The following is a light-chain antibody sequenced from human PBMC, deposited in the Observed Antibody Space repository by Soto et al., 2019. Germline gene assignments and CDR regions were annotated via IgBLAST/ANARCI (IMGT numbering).Light chain of an antibody. J-gene: IGLJ3*02. CDR3: QSYDSSLIV. Sequence: QSVLTQPPSVSGAPGQRVTISCTGSSSNIGAGYDVHWYQQLPGTAPKLLIYGNSNRPSGVPDRFSGSKSGTSASLAITGLQAEDEADSYCQSYDSSLIVFGGATKLTVL. CDR2: GNS. CDR1: SSNIGAGYD. V-gene: IGLV1-40*01.